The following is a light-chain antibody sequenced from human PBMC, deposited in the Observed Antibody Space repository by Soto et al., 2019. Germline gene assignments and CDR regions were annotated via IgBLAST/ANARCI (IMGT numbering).Light chain of an antibody. Sequence: ERVMTQARATRSFSPGRRATLGYRANQSISDTLAWYQQKPGQAPRLLIYDASSRATGIPDRFSGSGSGTDFTLNISRLESEDFAVYYCQQYESWPPLFTFGQGTKVDIK. J-gene: IGKJ2*01. V-gene: IGKV3D-15*01. CDR2: DAS. CDR1: QSISDT. CDR3: QQYESWPPLFT.